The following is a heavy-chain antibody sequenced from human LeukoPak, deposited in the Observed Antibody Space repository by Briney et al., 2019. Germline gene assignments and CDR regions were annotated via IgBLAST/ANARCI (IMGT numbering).Heavy chain of an antibody. V-gene: IGHV4-4*07. CDR1: GGSISSYY. Sequence: MSSETLSLTCTVSGGSISSYYWSWIRQPAGKGLEWIGRIYISGSGSTNYNPSLKSRVTMSVDTSKNQFSLKLSSVTAAETAVYYCAREPAVAGTHWYFDLWGRGTLVTVSS. CDR2: IYISGSGST. D-gene: IGHD6-19*01. CDR3: AREPAVAGTHWYFDL. J-gene: IGHJ2*01.